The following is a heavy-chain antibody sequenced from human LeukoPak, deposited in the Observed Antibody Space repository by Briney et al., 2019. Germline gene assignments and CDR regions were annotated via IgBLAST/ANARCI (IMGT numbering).Heavy chain of an antibody. CDR1: GGSISSSSYY. CDR2: IYYSGST. D-gene: IGHD3-3*01. CDR3: ARLNFWSGYYAYFDY. J-gene: IGHJ4*02. V-gene: IGHV4-39*01. Sequence: ETLSLTCTVSGGSISSSSYYWGWIRQPPGKGLEWIGSIYYSGSTYYIPSLKSRVTISVDTSKNQFSLKLSSVTAADTAVYYCARLNFWSGYYAYFDYWGQGTLVTVSS.